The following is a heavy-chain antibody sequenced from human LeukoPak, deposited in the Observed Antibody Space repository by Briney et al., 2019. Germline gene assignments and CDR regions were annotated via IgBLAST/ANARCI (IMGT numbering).Heavy chain of an antibody. D-gene: IGHD3-22*01. CDR3: ARVREYYDSSGYYFHYFDY. V-gene: IGHV4-59*01. CDR2: IYYSGST. J-gene: IGHJ4*02. CDR1: GGPISSYY. Sequence: PSETLSLTCTVSGGPISSYYWSWIRQPPGKGLEWIGYIYYSGSTNYNPSLKSRVTISVDTSKNQFSLKLSSVTAADTAVYYCARVREYYDSSGYYFHYFDYWGQGTLVTVSS.